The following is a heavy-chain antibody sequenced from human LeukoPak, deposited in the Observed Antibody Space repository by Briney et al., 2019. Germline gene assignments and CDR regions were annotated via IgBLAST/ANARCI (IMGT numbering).Heavy chain of an antibody. Sequence: GESLKISCKGSGYSFTSYWIAWGRQMPGKSLEWMGIIYPGDSDTRYSPSFQGQVTISADKSISTAYLQWSSLKASDTAMYYCSRRYSSSSSWSDYWGQGTLVTVSS. V-gene: IGHV5-51*01. J-gene: IGHJ4*02. CDR3: SRRYSSSSSWSDY. CDR1: GYSFTSYW. D-gene: IGHD6-6*01. CDR2: IYPGDSDT.